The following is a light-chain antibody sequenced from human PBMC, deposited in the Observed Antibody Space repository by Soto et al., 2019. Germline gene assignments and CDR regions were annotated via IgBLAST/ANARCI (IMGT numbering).Light chain of an antibody. CDR1: QSVSSSY. CDR2: GAS. Sequence: EIVLTQSPGTLSLSPGERATLSCRASQSVSSSYLAWYQQKPGPAPRLLIYGASGRATGIPDRFSGSGSGTDFTLTISRLEPEDFAVYYCQQYALGQGTKLEI. V-gene: IGKV3-20*01. J-gene: IGKJ2*01. CDR3: QQYA.